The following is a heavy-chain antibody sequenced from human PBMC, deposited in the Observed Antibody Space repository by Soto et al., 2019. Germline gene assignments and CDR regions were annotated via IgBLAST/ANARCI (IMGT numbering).Heavy chain of an antibody. J-gene: IGHJ6*02. CDR1: GFTFSSYS. V-gene: IGHV3-21*01. CDR3: ARDTVSGRNYYYYGMDV. D-gene: IGHD5-12*01. Sequence: GSLRLSCAASGFTFSSYSMNWVRQAPGKGLEWVSSISSSSSYIYYADSVKGRFAISRDNAKNSLYLQMNSLRAEDTAVYYCARDTVSGRNYYYYGMDVWGQGTTVTVSS. CDR2: ISSSSSYI.